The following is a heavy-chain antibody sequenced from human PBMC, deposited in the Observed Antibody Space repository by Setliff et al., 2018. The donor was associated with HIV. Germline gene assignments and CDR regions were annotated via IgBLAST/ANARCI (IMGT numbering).Heavy chain of an antibody. CDR2: SSSGDNTM. Sequence: PGGSLRLSCTASGFTFGDYAMSWIRQAPGKGLEWISYSSSGDNTMYYADSVKGRFTISRDNAKNSLFLQLNSLRADDTSAYYCARGSSWYGPNRHRHINYWGQGTLVTVSS. CDR3: ARGSSWYGPNRHRHINY. J-gene: IGHJ4*02. D-gene: IGHD6-13*01. CDR1: GFTFGDYA. V-gene: IGHV3-11*04.